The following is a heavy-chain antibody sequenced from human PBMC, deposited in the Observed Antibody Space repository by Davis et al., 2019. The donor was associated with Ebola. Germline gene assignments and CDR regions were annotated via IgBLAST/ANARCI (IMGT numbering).Heavy chain of an antibody. V-gene: IGHV3-23*01. CDR2: ISGSGGST. Sequence: GESLKISCAASGFTFSSYAMSWVRQAPGKGLEWVSAISGSGGSTYYADSVKGRFTISRDNSKNTLYLQMNSLGAEDTAVYYCAKPDLYGSRFDYWGQGTLVTVSS. D-gene: IGHD3-10*01. CDR1: GFTFSSYA. J-gene: IGHJ4*02. CDR3: AKPDLYGSRFDY.